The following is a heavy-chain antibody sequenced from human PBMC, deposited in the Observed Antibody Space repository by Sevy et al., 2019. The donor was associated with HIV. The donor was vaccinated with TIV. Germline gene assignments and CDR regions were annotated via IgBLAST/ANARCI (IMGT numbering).Heavy chain of an antibody. CDR3: ARHDGALGQVAQTDV. Sequence: GESLKISCKGSGYSFSSYWIGWVRQMPGKGLEWMGIIYPGDSDIIYSPSFQGQVTISADKSISTAYLQWSSLKASDTAMYYCARHDGALGQVAQTDVWGQGTTVTVSS. D-gene: IGHD3-10*01. CDR1: GYSFSSYW. CDR2: IYPGDSDI. J-gene: IGHJ6*02. V-gene: IGHV5-51*01.